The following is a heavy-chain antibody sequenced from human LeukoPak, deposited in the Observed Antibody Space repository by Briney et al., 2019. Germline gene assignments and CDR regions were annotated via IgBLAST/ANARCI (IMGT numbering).Heavy chain of an antibody. CDR2: ISPYVGNT. J-gene: IGHJ4*02. CDR1: GYTFTSYD. V-gene: IGHV1-18*01. CDR3: ARELKTPVSIYYFDY. Sequence: ASVKVSCKASGYTFTSYDINWVRQAPGQGLEWMGWISPYVGNTNYAQKFQGRVTMTTDTSTSTAYMELRSLRPDDTAVYYCARELKTPVSIYYFDYWGQGTLVTVSS. D-gene: IGHD5/OR15-5a*01.